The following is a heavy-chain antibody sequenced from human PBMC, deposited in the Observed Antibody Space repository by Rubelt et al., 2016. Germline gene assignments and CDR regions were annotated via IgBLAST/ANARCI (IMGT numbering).Heavy chain of an antibody. CDR3: ATGMVVVPAHVPSRDY. CDR1: GYTLTELS. J-gene: IGHJ4*02. CDR2: FDPEAGET. V-gene: IGHV1-24*01. Sequence: QVQLVQSGAEVKKPGASVKVSCKVSGYTLTELSMHWVRQAPGKGLEWMGGFDPEAGETIYAQKFQGRVTMTEVTSTGTAYMELSSLRSEDTAVDYWATGMVVVPAHVPSRDYWGQGTLVTVSS. D-gene: IGHD2-2*01.